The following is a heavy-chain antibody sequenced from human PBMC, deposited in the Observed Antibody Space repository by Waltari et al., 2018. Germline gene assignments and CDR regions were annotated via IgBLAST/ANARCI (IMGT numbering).Heavy chain of an antibody. V-gene: IGHV3-23*01. J-gene: IGHJ6*02. CDR2: ISGSGGST. CDR1: GLPFSPYA. Sequence: EVQLLESGGGLVQPGGSLVLSCAASGLPFSPYAMTWFGQAPGRGLEWVSTISGSGGSTYYADSVKGRFTISRDNSKNTQYLQMNSLRAEDSAVYYCAKDRLYYGMDVWGQGTTVTVSS. CDR3: AKDRLYYGMDV.